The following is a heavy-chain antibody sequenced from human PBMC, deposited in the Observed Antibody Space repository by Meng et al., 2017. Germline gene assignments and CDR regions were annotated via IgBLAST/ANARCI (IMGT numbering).Heavy chain of an antibody. CDR2: FDPEDGET. D-gene: IGHD4-17*01. CDR1: GYTLTELS. V-gene: IGHV1-24*01. J-gene: IGHJ4*02. CDR3: ATPRYGDYGYDY. Sequence: ASVKVSCKVSGYTLTELSMHWVRQAPGKGLEWMGGFDPEDGETIYAQKFQGRVTMTEDTSTDTAYMELSSVRSEDTAVYYCATPRYGDYGYDYWGQGTLVTVSS.